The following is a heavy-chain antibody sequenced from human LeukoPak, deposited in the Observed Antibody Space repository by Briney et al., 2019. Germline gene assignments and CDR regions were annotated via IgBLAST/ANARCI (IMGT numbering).Heavy chain of an antibody. CDR2: IYYSGST. V-gene: IGHV4-59*01. CDR3: AAGGVAATHNWFDP. Sequence: SETLSLTCTVSGGSLSSYYWSWIRQPPGKGLEWIGYIYYSGSTNYNPSLKSRVTISVDTSKNQFSLKLSSVTAADPAVYYCAAGGVAATHNWFDPWGQGTLVTVSS. J-gene: IGHJ5*02. D-gene: IGHD2-15*01. CDR1: GGSLSSYY.